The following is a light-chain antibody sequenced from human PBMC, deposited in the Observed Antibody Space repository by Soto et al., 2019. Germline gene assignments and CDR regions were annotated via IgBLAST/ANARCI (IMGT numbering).Light chain of an antibody. J-gene: IGKJ1*01. CDR3: NQYGRSQT. CDR1: QSFRSNT. V-gene: IGKV3-20*01. CDR2: GAS. Sequence: EIVLTQSPGTLSLSPGERATLSCWASQSFRSNTLAWYPQKPGQAPRLLIYGASIRVRGIPDRFSGGGSGTEFTLTISRLEHEYFAVYYCNQYGRSQTLGQGTKVHIK.